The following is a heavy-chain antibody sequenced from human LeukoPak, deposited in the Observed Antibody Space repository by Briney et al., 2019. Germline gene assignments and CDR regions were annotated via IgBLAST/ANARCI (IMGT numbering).Heavy chain of an antibody. Sequence: GGSLRLSCAASGFTFSSYAMSWVRQAPGLGLEWVSAISSGGTTYYADSVKGRFTISRDNSKNTLYLHMNSRRAEDTAVYYCSKEAVAGVRNFDYWGQGTLVTVSS. V-gene: IGHV3-23*01. CDR1: GFTFSSYA. J-gene: IGHJ4*02. CDR2: ISSGGTT. D-gene: IGHD6-19*01. CDR3: SKEAVAGVRNFDY.